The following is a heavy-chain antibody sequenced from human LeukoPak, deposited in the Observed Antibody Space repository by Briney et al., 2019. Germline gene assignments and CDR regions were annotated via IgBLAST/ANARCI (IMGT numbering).Heavy chain of an antibody. CDR3: AKDLPPAYFDY. Sequence: PGGSLRLSCAASGFTFSSHGMHWVRQAPGKGLEWVAFIRSDGSTKYYADSVKGRFAISRDNSKNTLYLQMNSLRPEDTAVYYCAKDLPPAYFDYWGQGTLVTVSS. V-gene: IGHV3-30*02. CDR1: GFTFSSHG. J-gene: IGHJ4*02. CDR2: IRSDGSTK. D-gene: IGHD2-2*01.